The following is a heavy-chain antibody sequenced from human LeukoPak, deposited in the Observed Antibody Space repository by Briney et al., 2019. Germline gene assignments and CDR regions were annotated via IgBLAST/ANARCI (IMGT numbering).Heavy chain of an antibody. CDR3: ARGQPGTFDL. CDR2: IYTSGST. Sequence: SQTLSLTCTVSGGSISSGSYYWSWIRQPAGKGLEWIGRIYTSGSTNYNPSLKSRVTISVDTSKNQFSLKLSSVTAADTAVYYCARGQPGTFDLWGQGTLVTVSS. D-gene: IGHD6-13*01. CDR1: GGSISSGSYY. J-gene: IGHJ5*02. V-gene: IGHV4-61*02.